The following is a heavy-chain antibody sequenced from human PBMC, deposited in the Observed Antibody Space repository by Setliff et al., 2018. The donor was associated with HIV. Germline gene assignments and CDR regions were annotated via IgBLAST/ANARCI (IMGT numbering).Heavy chain of an antibody. J-gene: IGHJ6*03. CDR2: IIPIFGTA. CDR1: GGTFSSYA. Sequence: SVKVSCKASGGTFSSYAISWVRQAPEQGLEWMGGIIPIFGTANYAQKFQGRVTITADESTSTAYMELSGLRSEDTAVYYCARGSRRELQNYYYYMDVWGKGTTVTVSS. D-gene: IGHD1-26*01. CDR3: ARGSRRELQNYYYYMDV. V-gene: IGHV1-69*13.